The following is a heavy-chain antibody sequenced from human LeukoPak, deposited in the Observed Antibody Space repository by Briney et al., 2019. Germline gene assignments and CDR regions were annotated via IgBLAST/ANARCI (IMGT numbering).Heavy chain of an antibody. CDR1: DDSISTNSYY. CDR3: TRGGNPYKVGNL. V-gene: IGHV4-39*01. Sequence: SETLTLTCTVSDDSISTNSYYWSWIRQPPGKGLECIGTLHFSGTPYYSPSLNSRISISVSTSKKQFSLKLRSVTATDTAVDYCTRGGNPYKVGNLWGEGTLVTVSS. CDR2: LHFSGTP. J-gene: IGHJ4*02. D-gene: IGHD1-7*01.